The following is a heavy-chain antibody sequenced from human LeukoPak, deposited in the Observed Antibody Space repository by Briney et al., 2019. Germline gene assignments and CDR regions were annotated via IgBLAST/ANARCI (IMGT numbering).Heavy chain of an antibody. D-gene: IGHD6-25*01. CDR1: GFTFSDAW. V-gene: IGHV3-15*01. CDR2: IKSKIDGGTI. Sequence: PGGSLRLSCVVSGFTFSDAWMSWVRQAPGKGLEWVGRIKSKIDGGTIDYGAPVKGRFTISRDDSRNTLYLQMNSLNTEDTAVYYCTTRRQDGCWGQGTLVTVS. CDR3: TTRRQDGC. J-gene: IGHJ4*02.